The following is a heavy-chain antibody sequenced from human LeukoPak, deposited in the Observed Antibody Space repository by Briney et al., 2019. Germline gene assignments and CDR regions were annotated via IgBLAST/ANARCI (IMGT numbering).Heavy chain of an antibody. V-gene: IGHV1-2*04. J-gene: IGHJ4*02. Sequence: ASVTVSCTASGYTFTGYYMHWVRQAPGQGLEWMGWINPNSGGTNYAQEFQGWVTMTRDTSISTACMELSRLRSDDTAVYYCARAVCSTSCYLFDYWGQGTLVTVSS. CDR3: ARAVCSTSCYLFDY. CDR1: GYTFTGYY. D-gene: IGHD2-2*01. CDR2: INPNSGGT.